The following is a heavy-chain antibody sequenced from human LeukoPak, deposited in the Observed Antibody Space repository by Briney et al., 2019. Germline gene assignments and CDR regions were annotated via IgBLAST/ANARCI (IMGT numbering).Heavy chain of an antibody. CDR1: GFTFSNAW. CDR2: IKRKTDGGTT. Sequence: GGSLRLSCAASGFTFSNAWMTWVRQAPGQGLEWVGRIKRKTDGGTTDYASPMKGRFIISRDDSKNMLYLQMNSLKTEDTAVYYCSTAGYSASGLHYYWGQGSLVTVSS. V-gene: IGHV3-15*01. D-gene: IGHD3-10*01. CDR3: STAGYSASGLHYY. J-gene: IGHJ4*02.